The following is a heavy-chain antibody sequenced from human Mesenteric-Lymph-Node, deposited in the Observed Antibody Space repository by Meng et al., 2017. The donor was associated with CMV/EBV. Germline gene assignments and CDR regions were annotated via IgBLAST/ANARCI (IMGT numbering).Heavy chain of an antibody. CDR2: IRYDGSNK. CDR3: AKTGGGYCSSTSCRGEGDYYYGMDV. D-gene: IGHD2-2*01. V-gene: IGHV3-30*02. CDR1: GFTFSSYG. J-gene: IGHJ6*02. Sequence: GGSLRLSCAASGFTFSSYGMHWVRQAPGKGLEWVAFIRYDGSNKYYADSVKGRFTISRDNSKNTLYLQMNSLRAEDTAVYYCAKTGGGYCSSTSCRGEGDYYYGMDVWGQGTTVTVSS.